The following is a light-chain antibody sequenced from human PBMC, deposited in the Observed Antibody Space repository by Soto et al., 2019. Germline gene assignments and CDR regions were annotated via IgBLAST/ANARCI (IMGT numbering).Light chain of an antibody. CDR2: DNT. Sequence: QSVLTQPPSVSGAPGQRVTIPCTGSRSNIGANFGVQWYQQLPGTAPELLIYDNTNRPSGVPDRFSGSKSGTSGSLAITGLQAEDEADYYCQSYDNSLTAVIFGGGTKLTVL. CDR1: RSNIGANFG. J-gene: IGLJ2*01. CDR3: QSYDNSLTAVI. V-gene: IGLV1-40*01.